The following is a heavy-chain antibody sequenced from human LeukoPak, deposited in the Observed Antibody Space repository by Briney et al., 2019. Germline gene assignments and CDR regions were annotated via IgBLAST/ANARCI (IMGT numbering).Heavy chain of an antibody. Sequence: GASVKVSCKASGYTLTSYGISWVRQAPGQGLEWMGWISAYNGNTNYAQKLQGRVTMTTDTSTSTAYMELRSLRSDDTAVYYCARDVDYYDSSGPLAGSWFDPWGQGTLVTVSS. CDR2: ISAYNGNT. CDR1: GYTLTSYG. CDR3: ARDVDYYDSSGPLAGSWFDP. D-gene: IGHD3-22*01. J-gene: IGHJ5*02. V-gene: IGHV1-18*01.